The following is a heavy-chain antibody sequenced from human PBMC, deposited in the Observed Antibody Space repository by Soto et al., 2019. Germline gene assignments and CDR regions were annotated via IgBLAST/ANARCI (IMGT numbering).Heavy chain of an antibody. D-gene: IGHD4-4*01. Sequence: PGGSLRLSCAASGFPFTNAWMNWVRQAPGKGLEWVGRIKSKTDGGTTDYAAPVKGRFTISRDDSKNMLYLQMNSLKTEDTAVYYCTTGPGPYSPIRYYYYGLDVWGQGTTVTVSS. CDR2: IKSKTDGGTT. V-gene: IGHV3-15*07. J-gene: IGHJ6*02. CDR1: GFPFTNAW. CDR3: TTGPGPYSPIRYYYYGLDV.